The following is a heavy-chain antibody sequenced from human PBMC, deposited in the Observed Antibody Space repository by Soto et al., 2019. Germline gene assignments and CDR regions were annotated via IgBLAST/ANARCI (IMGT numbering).Heavy chain of an antibody. CDR3: SRVENVDYDFWSGSPNNSFDP. Sequence: QVQLQESGPGLVKPSETLSLTGTVSGGSISSYYWSWIRQPPGKGLEWIGYIYYSGSTNYNPSLKSRVTKTVNTSKNQFSLKLSSGTAGETAVYYCSRVENVDYDFWSGSPNNSFDPWGQGTLVTVSS. V-gene: IGHV4-59*08. D-gene: IGHD3-3*01. J-gene: IGHJ5*02. CDR1: GGSISSYY. CDR2: IYYSGST.